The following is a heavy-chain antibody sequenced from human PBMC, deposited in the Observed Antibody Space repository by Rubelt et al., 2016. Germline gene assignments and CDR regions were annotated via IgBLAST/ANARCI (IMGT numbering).Heavy chain of an antibody. CDR1: GGSISSSSSY. Sequence: QLQLQELGPGLVKPSETLSLTCTVSGGSISSSSSYWGWVRQPPGKGLEWIGSIYSGGNTYYNASLTSRVTISVDTSKTQLSLNLGSVAAADTAVYYCARGYSTSYYYFDFWGQGALVTVSS. CDR2: IYSGGNT. CDR3: ARGYSTSYYYFDF. D-gene: IGHD6-13*01. V-gene: IGHV4-39*01. J-gene: IGHJ4*02.